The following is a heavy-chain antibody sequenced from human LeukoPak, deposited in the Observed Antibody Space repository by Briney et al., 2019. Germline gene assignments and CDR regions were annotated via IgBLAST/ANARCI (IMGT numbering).Heavy chain of an antibody. CDR3: ARDAPQVPAAGVLAS. V-gene: IGHV3-53*01. J-gene: IGHJ5*02. CDR1: GFTVSDNY. D-gene: IGHD6-13*01. CDR2: MYSGGDT. Sequence: PGGSLRLSCAASGFTVSDNYMSWVRQAPGKRLEWVSVMYSGGDTYYANSVKGRFTFSRDISKNTLFLQMNGLTTEDTAMYYCARDAPQVPAAGVLASWGQGTLVTVSS.